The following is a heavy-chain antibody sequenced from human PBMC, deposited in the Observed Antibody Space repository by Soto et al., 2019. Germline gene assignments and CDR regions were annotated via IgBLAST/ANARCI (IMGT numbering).Heavy chain of an antibody. Sequence: PSETLSLTCTVSGGSVSSGSYYWSWIRQPPGKGLEWIGYIYYSGSTNYNPSLKSRVTISVDTSKNQFSLKLSSVTAADTAVYYCARDRRYYGLGGWFDPWGQGTLVTVYS. J-gene: IGHJ5*02. D-gene: IGHD3-10*01. CDR1: GGSVSSGSYY. V-gene: IGHV4-61*01. CDR3: ARDRRYYGLGGWFDP. CDR2: IYYSGST.